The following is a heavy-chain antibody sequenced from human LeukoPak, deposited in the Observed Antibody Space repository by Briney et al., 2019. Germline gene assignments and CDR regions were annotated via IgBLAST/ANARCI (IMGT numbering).Heavy chain of an antibody. V-gene: IGHV4-34*01. CDR3: ARYRDYWSGFPYFDY. CDR1: GGSFSVYY. D-gene: IGHD3-3*01. Sequence: PSETLSLTCAVYGGSFSVYYWSWIRQPPGKRLEWIGEINHRGSTNYNRSLKSRVSISVDTSKNQLSLNLSSVTAADTAVYYCARYRDYWSGFPYFDYWGQGAMVAVSS. J-gene: IGHJ4*02. CDR2: INHRGST.